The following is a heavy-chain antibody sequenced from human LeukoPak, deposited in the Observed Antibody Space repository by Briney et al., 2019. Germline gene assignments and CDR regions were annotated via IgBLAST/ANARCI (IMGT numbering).Heavy chain of an antibody. V-gene: IGHV1-69*13. Sequence: SVKVSCKASGYTFTTYNINWVRRAPGQGLEWMGGIIPIFGTANYAQKFQGRVTITADESTSTAYMELSSLRSEDTAVYYCARDPGSSWYFDYWGQGTLVTVSS. CDR1: GYTFTTYN. CDR2: IIPIFGTA. CDR3: ARDPGSSWYFDY. D-gene: IGHD6-13*01. J-gene: IGHJ4*02.